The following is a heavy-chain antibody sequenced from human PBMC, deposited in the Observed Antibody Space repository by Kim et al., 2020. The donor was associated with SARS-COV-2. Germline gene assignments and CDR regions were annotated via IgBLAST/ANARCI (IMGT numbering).Heavy chain of an antibody. CDR2: INNDGSTT. V-gene: IGHV3-74*01. J-gene: IGHJ6*01. CDR3: TKYRGDPRHYSYYGMH. D-gene: IGHD2-21*01. Sequence: GGSLRLSCAASGFTFSSYWMHWVRQAPVKGLVWVSRINNDGSTTNSDYSVKGRFIFSGDTDNTTLHQQNNILRAEDTPVYYCTKYRGDPRHYSYYGMH. CDR1: GFTFSSYW.